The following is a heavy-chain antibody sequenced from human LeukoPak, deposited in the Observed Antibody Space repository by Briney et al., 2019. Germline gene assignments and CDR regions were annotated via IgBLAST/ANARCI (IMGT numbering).Heavy chain of an antibody. CDR2: IYTSGTT. V-gene: IGHV4-4*07. CDR3: ARTSPRAATFDY. Sequence: SETLSLTCAVSGGSISSYYCSWIRQPAGKGLEWIGRIYTSGTTNYNPSLKSRVTMSVDTSKNQFSLNLNSVTAADTAVYYCARTSPRAATFDYWRQGTLVTVSS. D-gene: IGHD2-15*01. J-gene: IGHJ4*02. CDR1: GGSISSYY.